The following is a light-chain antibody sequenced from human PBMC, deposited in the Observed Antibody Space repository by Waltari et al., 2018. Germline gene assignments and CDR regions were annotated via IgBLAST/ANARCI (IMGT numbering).Light chain of an antibody. V-gene: IGKV4-1*01. Sequence: DIVMTQSPDSLTVSLGERATFNCKSSQTILYSSNNKNYLAWYQQRPGQPPKLLICWASTRESGVPDRFSGSGSGTDFTLTISSLQAEDVAVYYCQQYYSTPLTFGGGTRVEIK. CDR2: WAS. J-gene: IGKJ4*01. CDR1: QTILYSSNNKNY. CDR3: QQYYSTPLT.